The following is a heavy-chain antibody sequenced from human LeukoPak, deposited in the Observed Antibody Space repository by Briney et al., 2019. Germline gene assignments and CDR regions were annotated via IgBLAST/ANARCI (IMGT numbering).Heavy chain of an antibody. V-gene: IGHV3-23*01. CDR1: GFTFSSYA. CDR3: AKDMRDGSGSYGVHD. D-gene: IGHD3-10*01. J-gene: IGHJ4*02. CDR2: ISGSGGST. Sequence: GGSLRLSCAASGFTFSSYAMSWVRQALGKGLEWVSAISGSGGSTYYTDSVKGRFTISRDNSKNTLYLQMNSLRAEDTAVYYCAKDMRDGSGSYGVHDWGQGTLVTVSS.